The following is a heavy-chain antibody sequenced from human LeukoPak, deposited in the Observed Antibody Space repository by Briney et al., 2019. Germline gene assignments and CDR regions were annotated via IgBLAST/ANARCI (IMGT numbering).Heavy chain of an antibody. CDR1: GFNFSDHY. CDR2: ISGSGATL. CDR3: ARALYGSSGYYDY. Sequence: GGSLRLSCAASGFNFSDHYMSWVRQAPGGGLEWVTYISGSGATLHHADSVKGRSTISRDNAENSLSLQMNSLRAEDTALYYCARALYGSSGYYDYWGQGILVTVSS. D-gene: IGHD3-22*01. V-gene: IGHV3-11*01. J-gene: IGHJ4*02.